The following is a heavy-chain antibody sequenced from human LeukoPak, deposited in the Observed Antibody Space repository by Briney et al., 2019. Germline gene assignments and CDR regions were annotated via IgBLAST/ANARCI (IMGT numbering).Heavy chain of an antibody. D-gene: IGHD2-15*01. CDR2: ISHDGSYK. CDR1: GFTFSSYA. J-gene: IGHJ4*02. Sequence: GGSLRLSCAASGFTFSSYAMHWVRQAPGKGLEWVAVISHDGSYKYYADSVKGRFTISRDNSKNTLYLQMNSLRAEDTAVYYCARTTSKRLPFDYWGQGTLVTVSS. CDR3: ARTTSKRLPFDY. V-gene: IGHV3-30-3*01.